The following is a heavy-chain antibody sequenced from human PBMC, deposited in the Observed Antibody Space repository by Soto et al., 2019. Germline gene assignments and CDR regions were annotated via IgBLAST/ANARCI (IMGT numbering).Heavy chain of an antibody. CDR3: ARDARSMVRGVITKETNWFDP. Sequence: SETLSLTCTVSGGSISSYYWSWIRQPAGKGLEWIGRIYTSGSTNYNPSLKSRVTMSVDTSKNQFSLKLSSVTAADTAVYYCARDARSMVRGVITKETNWFDPWGQGTLVTVS. D-gene: IGHD3-10*01. J-gene: IGHJ5*02. CDR1: GGSISSYY. V-gene: IGHV4-4*07. CDR2: IYTSGST.